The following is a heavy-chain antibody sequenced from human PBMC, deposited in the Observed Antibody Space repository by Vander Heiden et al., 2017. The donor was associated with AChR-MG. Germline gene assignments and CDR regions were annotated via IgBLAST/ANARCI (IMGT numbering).Heavy chain of an antibody. V-gene: IGHV1-8*01. J-gene: IGHJ4*02. CDR2: MNPNSGNT. D-gene: IGHD1-26*01. Sequence: QVQLVQSGAEVKKPGASVKVSCKASGYTLTSYDINWVRQATGQGLEWMGWMNPNSGNTGYAQKFQGRVTMTRNTSISTAYMELSSLRSEDTAVYYCARGNGATGRTSTHFDYWGQGTLVTVSS. CDR1: GYTLTSYD. CDR3: ARGNGATGRTSTHFDY.